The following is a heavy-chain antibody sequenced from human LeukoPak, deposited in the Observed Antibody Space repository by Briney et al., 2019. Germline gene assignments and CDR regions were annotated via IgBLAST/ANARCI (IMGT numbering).Heavy chain of an antibody. J-gene: IGHJ1*01. CDR1: GFTFSSYA. CDR2: ISGSGGST. D-gene: IGHD2-15*01. Sequence: PGGSLRLSCAASGFTFSSYAMSWVRQAPGKGLEWVSAISGSGGSTYYADSVKGRFTISRDNSKNTLYLQMNSLRAEDTAVYYCAKDIRGGWSPSEYFQHWGQGTLVTASS. V-gene: IGHV3-23*01. CDR3: AKDIRGGWSPSEYFQH.